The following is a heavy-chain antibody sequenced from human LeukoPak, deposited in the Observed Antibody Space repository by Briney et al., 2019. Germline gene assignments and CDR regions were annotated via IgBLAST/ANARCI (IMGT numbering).Heavy chain of an antibody. CDR2: IYFSGGT. Sequence: SETLSLTCTVSGDSISSSNCYWGWIRQPPGKGLEWIGSIYFSGGTYYNASLKSRVTISVDTSKNQFSLRLSSVTAADTAVYYCARDQGYGDYAPWGQGTLVTVSS. D-gene: IGHD4-17*01. CDR3: ARDQGYGDYAP. CDR1: GDSISSSNCY. J-gene: IGHJ5*02. V-gene: IGHV4-39*02.